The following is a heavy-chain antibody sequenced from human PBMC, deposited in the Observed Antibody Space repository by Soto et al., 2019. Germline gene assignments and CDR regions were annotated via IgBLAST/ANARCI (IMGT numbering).Heavy chain of an antibody. CDR2: ISFDGRNT. Sequence: GGSLRLSCAASGFTFNNCGMHWVRQAPGKGLEWVVVISFDGRNTDYADSVKGRFTISRDNSKSTLYLQMNSLRAEDTALYYCAKGRSYYYYYGVDVWGQGTTVTVSS. CDR1: GFTFNNCG. V-gene: IGHV3-30*18. CDR3: AKGRSYYYYYGVDV. J-gene: IGHJ6*02.